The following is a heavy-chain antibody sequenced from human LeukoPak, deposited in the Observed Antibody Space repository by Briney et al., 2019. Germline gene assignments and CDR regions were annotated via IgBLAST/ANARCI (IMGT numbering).Heavy chain of an antibody. V-gene: IGHV4-4*07. J-gene: IGHJ4*02. CDR2: ITASGST. CDR1: GAPVNNHH. Sequence: PSETLSLTCSVSGAPVNNHHWGWIRHPAGKGLEWIGRITASGSTNYTPSLRSRVTISVDKSKNQLFLRLASVTAADTAVYYCARDKVVVAASGKYYFDYWGQGTLVAVSS. CDR3: ARDKVVVAASGKYYFDY. D-gene: IGHD2-15*01.